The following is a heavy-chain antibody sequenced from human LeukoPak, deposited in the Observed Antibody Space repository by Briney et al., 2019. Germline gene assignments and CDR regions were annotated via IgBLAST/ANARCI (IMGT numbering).Heavy chain of an antibody. J-gene: IGHJ4*02. V-gene: IGHV3-48*03. CDR2: ISSSGSTI. Sequence: PGGSLRLSCAASGFTFSSYEMNWVRQAPGKGLEWVSYISSSGSTIYYADSVKGRFTISRDNAKNSLYLQMNNLRIEDTAVYYCIRYYYDSSGYSVDYWGQGTLVTVSS. D-gene: IGHD3-22*01. CDR1: GFTFSSYE. CDR3: IRYYYDSSGYSVDY.